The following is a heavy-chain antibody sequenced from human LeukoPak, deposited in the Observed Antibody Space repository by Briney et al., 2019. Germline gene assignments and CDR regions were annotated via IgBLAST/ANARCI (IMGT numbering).Heavy chain of an antibody. Sequence: SETLSLTCAVYGGSFSGYYWRWIRQPPGKGLEWIGEINHSGSTNYNPSLKSRVTISADTSKNQFSLKLSSVTAADTAVYYCAMPASYCTNGVCYDYWGQGTLVTVSP. J-gene: IGHJ4*02. CDR1: GGSFSGYY. CDR3: AMPASYCTNGVCYDY. CDR2: INHSGST. D-gene: IGHD2-8*01. V-gene: IGHV4-34*01.